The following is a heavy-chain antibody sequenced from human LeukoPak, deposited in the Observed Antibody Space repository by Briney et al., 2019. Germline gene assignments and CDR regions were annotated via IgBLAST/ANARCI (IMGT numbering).Heavy chain of an antibody. V-gene: IGHV1-69*05. CDR2: IIPIFGTA. J-gene: IGHJ3*01. D-gene: IGHD3-22*01. CDR1: GGTFSSYA. CDR3: ARLAGSGYYNDAFDV. Sequence: SVKVSCKASGGTFSSYAISWLRQAPGQGLEWMGGIIPIFGTANYAQKFQGRVTITTDESTSTGYMERSSLRSEETAVCICARLAGSGYYNDAFDVSGQGTIATVYS.